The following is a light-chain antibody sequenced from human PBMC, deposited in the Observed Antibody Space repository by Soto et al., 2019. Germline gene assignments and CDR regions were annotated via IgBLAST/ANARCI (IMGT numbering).Light chain of an antibody. V-gene: IGKV3-20*01. Sequence: IGLTQLPGTLYLSPGERATLSCRASKSVSSSYLAWYPQKPGQAPRLLIYVASSRATGIPDRFSGSGSGTDFTLTISRLEPEDFAVYYCQQYGSSPPITFGQGTRLDI. CDR3: QQYGSSPPIT. J-gene: IGKJ5*01. CDR1: KSVSSSY. CDR2: VAS.